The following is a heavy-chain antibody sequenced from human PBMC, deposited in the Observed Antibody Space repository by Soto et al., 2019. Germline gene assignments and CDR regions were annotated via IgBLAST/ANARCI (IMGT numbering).Heavy chain of an antibody. CDR3: ARTGIQLWSRVAYYFGY. D-gene: IGHD5-18*01. Sequence: SETLSLTCAVSGGSISSNIWWSWVRQPPGKGLERIGEIYHSGSTNYNPSLKSRVTISVDKSKNEFSLKLTSVTAADTAMYYCARTGIQLWSRVAYYFGYWGQGIWVTVSS. V-gene: IGHV4-4*02. CDR2: IYHSGST. CDR1: GGSISSNIW. J-gene: IGHJ4*02.